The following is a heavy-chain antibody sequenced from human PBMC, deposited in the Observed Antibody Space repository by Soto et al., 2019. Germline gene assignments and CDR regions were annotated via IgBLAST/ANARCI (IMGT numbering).Heavy chain of an antibody. CDR2: TNPILSMS. J-gene: IGHJ4*02. V-gene: IGHV1-69*02. CDR3: ASSYGSGYRACDY. Sequence: QVQLVQSGAEVKRPGSSVKVSCKASGDTFTFYSINWVRQAPGLGLEWMGRTNPILSMSNYAQRFQGRVTMTADKSTSTGYMELSSLRSEDTAIYYCASSYGSGYRACDYWGQGALVTVSS. D-gene: IGHD3-10*01. CDR1: GDTFTFYS.